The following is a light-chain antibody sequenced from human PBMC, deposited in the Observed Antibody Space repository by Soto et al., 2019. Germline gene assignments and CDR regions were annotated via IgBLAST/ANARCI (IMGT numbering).Light chain of an antibody. V-gene: IGKV1-9*01. Sequence: DIPLTQSPSFLSASVGDRVTITCRASHDIGTYLAWYQQKPGKAPNLLIYTPSTLQSGVPSRFSGSGSGTEFTLTISSLQPEDFATYYCQHLNSLPPITFGQGTRLDIK. J-gene: IGKJ5*01. CDR1: HDIGTY. CDR3: QHLNSLPPIT. CDR2: TPS.